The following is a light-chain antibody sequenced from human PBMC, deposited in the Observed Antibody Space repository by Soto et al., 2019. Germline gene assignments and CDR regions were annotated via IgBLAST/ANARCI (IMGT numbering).Light chain of an antibody. CDR2: DVT. CDR1: SSHVGGCNS. Sequence: QSVPTQPASVSGTPGQSITIPCTPTSSHVGGCNSVSRYRKDPGKATNLMIYDVTNRPSGVSNRFSGCKSGNTASLTISALQAEDEADYYCSSFTSSITYVFGTGTKVTVL. J-gene: IGLJ1*01. CDR3: SSFTSSITYV. V-gene: IGLV2-14*01.